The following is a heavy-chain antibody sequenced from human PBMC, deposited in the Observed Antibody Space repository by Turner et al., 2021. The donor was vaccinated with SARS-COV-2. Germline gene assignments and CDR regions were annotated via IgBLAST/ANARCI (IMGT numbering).Heavy chain of an antibody. CDR1: YIGSYF. CDR2: IDHSRDT. CDR3: ARSGGSWPHDF. J-gene: IGHJ4*02. V-gene: IGHV4-59*01. Sequence: QVLLRESGPGLVRPSETLSLNCNVNYIGSYFWSWVRQRPGKTLEWIAYIDHSRDTSYNPSLRSRVTISIDTSQNQISLKLRSVTAADTAVYFCARSGGSWPHDFWGPGTLVTVSS. D-gene: IGHD2-15*01.